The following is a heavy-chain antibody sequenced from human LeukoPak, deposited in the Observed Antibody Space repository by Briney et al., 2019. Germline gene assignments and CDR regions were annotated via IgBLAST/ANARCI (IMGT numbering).Heavy chain of an antibody. CDR1: GFTFSSYS. Sequence: GGSLRLSCAASGFTFSSYSMNRVRQAPGKGLEWVSYISSSSSTIYYADSVKGRFTISRDNAKNSLYLQMNSLRAEDTAVYYCARESANYIVVVVAANYYGMDVWGQGTTVTVSS. V-gene: IGHV3-48*01. CDR2: ISSSSSTI. J-gene: IGHJ6*02. D-gene: IGHD2-15*01. CDR3: ARESANYIVVVVAANYYGMDV.